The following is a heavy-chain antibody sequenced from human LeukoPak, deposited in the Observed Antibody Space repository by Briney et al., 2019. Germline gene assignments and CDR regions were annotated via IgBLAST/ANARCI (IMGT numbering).Heavy chain of an antibody. J-gene: IGHJ2*01. CDR3: ARDYGMAIAYWYFDL. CDR2: INPSSGTT. CDR1: GYTFTNYY. V-gene: IGHV1-46*01. Sequence: ASVKVSCKASGYTFTNYYMHWVRQAPGQGLEWMGIINPSSGTTSYAQKFQGRVTMTRDTSTTTVYMELSTLRSEDTAVYYCARDYGMAIAYWYFDLWGRGTLVTVSS. D-gene: IGHD5-24*01.